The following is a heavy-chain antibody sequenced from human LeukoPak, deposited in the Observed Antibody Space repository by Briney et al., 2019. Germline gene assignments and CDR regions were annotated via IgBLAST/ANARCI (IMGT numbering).Heavy chain of an antibody. CDR3: ARGAEQLVAPAGY. J-gene: IGHJ4*02. Sequence: PSQTLSLTCTVSGGSISSGGYYWSWIRQHPGKGLEWIGYIYYSGSTYYNPSLKSRVTISVDTSKNQFSLKLSSVTAADTAVYYCARGAEQLVAPAGYWGQGTLVTVSS. CDR2: IYYSGST. V-gene: IGHV4-31*03. D-gene: IGHD6-13*01. CDR1: GGSISSGGYY.